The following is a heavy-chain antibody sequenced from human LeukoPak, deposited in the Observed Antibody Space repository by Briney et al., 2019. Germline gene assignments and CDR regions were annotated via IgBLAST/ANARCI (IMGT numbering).Heavy chain of an antibody. V-gene: IGHV1-58*02. CDR2: IVVGSGNT. CDR1: GFTFTSSA. J-gene: IGHJ3*02. Sequence: GASVTVSCKASGFTFTSSAMQWVRQARGQRLEWIGWIVVGSGNTNYAQKFQERVTITRDMSTSTAYMELSSLRSEDTAVYYCAASRDYDFWSGYDRDAFHIWGQGTMVTLSS. CDR3: AASRDYDFWSGYDRDAFHI. D-gene: IGHD3-3*01.